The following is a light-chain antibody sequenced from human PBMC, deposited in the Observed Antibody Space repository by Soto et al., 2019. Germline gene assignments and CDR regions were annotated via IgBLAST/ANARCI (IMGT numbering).Light chain of an antibody. J-gene: IGKJ5*01. CDR1: KSVSSN. V-gene: IGKV3-15*01. CDR2: GAP. Sequence: EIVMTQSPATLSVSPGERATLSCRASKSVSSNLAWYQQKPGQAPRLLIYGAPTRATGIPARFSGSGSGTDFTLTISSLEPEDFAVYYCQQYNNWPPITFGQGTRLEIK. CDR3: QQYNNWPPIT.